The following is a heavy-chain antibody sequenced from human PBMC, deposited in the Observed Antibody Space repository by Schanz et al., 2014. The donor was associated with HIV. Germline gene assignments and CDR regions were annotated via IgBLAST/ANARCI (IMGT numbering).Heavy chain of an antibody. CDR1: GFTFSRYW. CDR2: ISISGHST. D-gene: IGHD4-17*01. Sequence: EVQLVEAGGGLVQPGGSLRLSCAASGFTFSRYWMSWVRQAPGKGLEWVSGISISGHSTYYADSVKGRFTISRGNSKNTLYLQMNSLRAEDTAVYYCAKGGFYGDYVSYYYGLDVWGQGTTVTVSS. CDR3: AKGGFYGDYVSYYYGLDV. J-gene: IGHJ6*02. V-gene: IGHV3-23*04.